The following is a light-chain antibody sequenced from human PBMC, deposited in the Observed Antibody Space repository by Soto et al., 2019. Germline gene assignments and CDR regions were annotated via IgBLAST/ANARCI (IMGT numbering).Light chain of an antibody. V-gene: IGKV3-15*01. CDR2: SAS. CDR1: QSVSSN. CDR3: QQYNNWPPIFT. J-gene: IGKJ3*01. Sequence: IVMTQSPATLSVSPGERATLSCRASQSVSSNLAWYQQKPGQAPRLLIYSASTRATGIPARFSGSGSGTEFTLTISSLQSEDFAVYYCQQYNNWPPIFTFGPGTKVDIK.